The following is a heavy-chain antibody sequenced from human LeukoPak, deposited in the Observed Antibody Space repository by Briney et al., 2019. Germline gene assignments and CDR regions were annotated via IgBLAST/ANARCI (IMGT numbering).Heavy chain of an antibody. CDR2: IYYSGST. CDR3: AREDAKDYTSYYFDY. V-gene: IGHV4-39*02. J-gene: IGHJ4*02. CDR1: GGSISSSSYY. D-gene: IGHD4-11*01. Sequence: PSETLSLTCTVSGGSISSSSYYWGWIRQPPGKGLEWIGRIYYSGSTYYNPSLKSRVTISVDTSKNQFSLKLSSATAADTAVYYCAREDAKDYTSYYFDYWGQGTLVTVSS.